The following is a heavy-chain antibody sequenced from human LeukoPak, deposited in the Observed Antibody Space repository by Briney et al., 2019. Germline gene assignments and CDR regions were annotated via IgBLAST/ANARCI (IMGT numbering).Heavy chain of an antibody. Sequence: ASVKVSCKASGYTFTSYGISWVRQAPGQGLEWMGWISAYNGNTNYAQKLQGRVTMTTDTSTSTAYMELRSLRSDDTAVYYCARLYYDILTGYYTSYWGQGTLVTVSS. CDR2: ISAYNGNT. CDR1: GYTFTSYG. CDR3: ARLYYDILTGYYTSY. J-gene: IGHJ4*02. D-gene: IGHD3-9*01. V-gene: IGHV1-18*01.